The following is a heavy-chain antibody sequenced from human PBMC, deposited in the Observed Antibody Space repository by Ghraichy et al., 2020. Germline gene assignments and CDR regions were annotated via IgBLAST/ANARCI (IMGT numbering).Heavy chain of an antibody. CDR3: AREYYDILTGYIPFDY. CDR2: ISDDAINK. D-gene: IGHD3-9*01. J-gene: IGHJ4*02. Sequence: GGSLRLSCAASGFSFSGYTLHWVRQAPGKGLEWVAVISDDAINKYYADSVKGRFTISRDNSKNTLYLQMNSLIAEDTAIYYCAREYYDILTGYIPFDYWGQGTLVTVSS. CDR1: GFSFSGYT. V-gene: IGHV3-30*04.